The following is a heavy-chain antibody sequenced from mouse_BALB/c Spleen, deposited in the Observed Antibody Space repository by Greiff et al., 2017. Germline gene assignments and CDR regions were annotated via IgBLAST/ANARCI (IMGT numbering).Heavy chain of an antibody. Sequence: VQLQQSGPGLVQPSQSLSITCTVSGFSLTSYGVHWVRQSPGTGLEWLGVIWSGGSTDYNAAFISRLSISKDNSKSQVFFKMNSLQANDTAIYYCARWLLQYFDVWGAGTTVTVSS. D-gene: IGHD2-3*01. CDR1: GFSLTSYG. V-gene: IGHV2-2*02. J-gene: IGHJ1*01. CDR3: ARWLLQYFDV. CDR2: IWSGGST.